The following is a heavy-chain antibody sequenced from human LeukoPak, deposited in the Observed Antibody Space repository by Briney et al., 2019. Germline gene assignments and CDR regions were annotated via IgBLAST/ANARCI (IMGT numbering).Heavy chain of an antibody. D-gene: IGHD5-12*01. CDR2: ISYDGSNK. V-gene: IGHV3-30-3*01. CDR3: ARSGLSGYDWVYYYGMDV. Sequence: PGRSLRLSCAASGFTLSSYAMHWVRQAPGKGLEWVAVISYDGSNKYYADSVKGRFTISRDNSKNTLYLQMNSLRAEDTAVYYCARSGLSGYDWVYYYGMDVWGQGTTVTVSS. J-gene: IGHJ6*02. CDR1: GFTLSSYA.